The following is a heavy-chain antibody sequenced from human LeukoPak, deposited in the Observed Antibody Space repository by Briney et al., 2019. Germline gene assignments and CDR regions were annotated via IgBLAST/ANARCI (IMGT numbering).Heavy chain of an antibody. CDR2: IYSGGST. J-gene: IGHJ4*02. Sequence: PGGSLRLSCAASGFTFSSNYMSWVRQAPGKGLEWVSVIYSGGSTYYTDSVKGRFTISRDNSKNTLYLQMNSLRAEDTAVYYCAREGYDIVPFDYWGQGTLVTVSS. D-gene: IGHD5-12*01. CDR1: GFTFSSNY. CDR3: AREGYDIVPFDY. V-gene: IGHV3-53*01.